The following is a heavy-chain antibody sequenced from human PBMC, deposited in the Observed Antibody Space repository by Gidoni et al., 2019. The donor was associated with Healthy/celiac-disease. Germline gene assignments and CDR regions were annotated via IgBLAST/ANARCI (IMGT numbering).Heavy chain of an antibody. J-gene: IGHJ3*02. D-gene: IGHD5-12*01. Sequence: QVQLQESGPGLVKPSETLSLTCTVSGGSISSYYWSWIRQPPGKGLEWIGYIYYSGSTNYNPSLKSRVTISVDTSKNQFSLKLSSVTAADTAVYYCARDRGKDGYDAFDIWGQGTMVTVSS. CDR2: IYYSGST. CDR1: GGSISSYY. V-gene: IGHV4-59*01. CDR3: ARDRGKDGYDAFDI.